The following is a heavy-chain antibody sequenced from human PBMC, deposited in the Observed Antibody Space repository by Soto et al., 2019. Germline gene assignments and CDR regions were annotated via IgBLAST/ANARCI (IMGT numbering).Heavy chain of an antibody. D-gene: IGHD3-9*01. Sequence: ASDEVSCKASGYTFTSYDINWVRQATGQGNEWMGWMNPNSGNTGYAQKFQGRVTMTRNTSISTAYMELSSLRSEDTAVYYCARGWYDILTRGGRAFDIWGQGTMVTVSS. J-gene: IGHJ3*02. CDR3: ARGWYDILTRGGRAFDI. CDR2: MNPNSGNT. V-gene: IGHV1-8*01. CDR1: GYTFTSYD.